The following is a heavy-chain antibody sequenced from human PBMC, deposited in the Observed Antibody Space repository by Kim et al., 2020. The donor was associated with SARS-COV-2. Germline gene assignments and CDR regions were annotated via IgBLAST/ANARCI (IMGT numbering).Heavy chain of an antibody. J-gene: IGHJ6*02. D-gene: IGHD4-17*01. Sequence: GGSLRLSCAASGFSFDDYDMHWVRQVPGKGLEWVSGISWNSGSIAYADSVKGRFTVSRDNAKNSLYLQMDSLRPEDTAFYYCAKGLSTVTSYGMDVWGQGTTVTVSS. CDR3: AKGLSTVTSYGMDV. CDR1: GFSFDDYD. V-gene: IGHV3-9*01. CDR2: ISWNSGSI.